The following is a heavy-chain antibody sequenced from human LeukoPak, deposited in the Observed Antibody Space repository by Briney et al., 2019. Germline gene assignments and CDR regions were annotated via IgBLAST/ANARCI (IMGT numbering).Heavy chain of an antibody. V-gene: IGHV3-53*01. CDR2: IYSGGST. D-gene: IGHD3-22*01. CDR3: ARRAGDYSHPYDY. J-gene: IGHJ4*02. CDR1: ELTVSSNC. Sequence: GGSLRLSCAASELTVSSNCMSWVRQAPGKGLEWVSLIYSGGSTYYTDSVKGRFTISRDNSKNTLYLQMNSLRAEDTAVYYCARRAGDYSHPYDYWGQGILVTVSS.